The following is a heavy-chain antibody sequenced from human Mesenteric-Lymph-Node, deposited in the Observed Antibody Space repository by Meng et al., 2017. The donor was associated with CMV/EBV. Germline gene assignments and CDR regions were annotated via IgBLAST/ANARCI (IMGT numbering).Heavy chain of an antibody. CDR1: GGSISSYY. J-gene: IGHJ4*02. CDR2: IYYSGST. D-gene: IGHD3-10*01. V-gene: IGHV4-59*01. Sequence: VSGGSISSYYWSWIRQPPGKGLEWIGYIYYSGSTNYNPSLKSRVTISVDTSKNQFSLKLSSVTAADTAVYYCARAARFGGTEKFDYWGQGTLVTVSS. CDR3: ARAARFGGTEKFDY.